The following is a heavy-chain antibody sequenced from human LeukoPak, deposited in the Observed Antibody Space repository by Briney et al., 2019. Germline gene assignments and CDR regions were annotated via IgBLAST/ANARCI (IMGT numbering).Heavy chain of an antibody. J-gene: IGHJ4*02. V-gene: IGHV3-15*01. CDR2: IKSKTDGGTT. Sequence: GGSLRLSCAASGFTFSNAWMSWVRQAPGKGLEWVGRIKSKTDGGTTEYAAPLKGRFTISRDDSKNTLYLQMSSLKTEDTAVYYCTTDHGRALYDILTGYYYNYWGQGTLVTVSS. CDR3: TTDHGRALYDILTGYYYNY. D-gene: IGHD3-9*01. CDR1: GFTFSNAW.